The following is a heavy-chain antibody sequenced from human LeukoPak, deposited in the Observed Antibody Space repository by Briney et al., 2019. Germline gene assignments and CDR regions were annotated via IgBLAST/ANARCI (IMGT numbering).Heavy chain of an antibody. D-gene: IGHD2-15*01. CDR2: IIPILGIA. J-gene: IGHJ6*02. CDR3: ARDMVVAAKNGNYYYGMDV. CDR1: GGTFSSYA. V-gene: IGHV1-69*04. Sequence: SVKVSCKASGGTFSSYAISWVRQAPGQGLEWMGRIIPILGIANYAQKFQGRVTITADKSTSTAYMELSSLRSEDTAVYYCARDMVVAAKNGNYYYGMDVWGQGTTVTVSS.